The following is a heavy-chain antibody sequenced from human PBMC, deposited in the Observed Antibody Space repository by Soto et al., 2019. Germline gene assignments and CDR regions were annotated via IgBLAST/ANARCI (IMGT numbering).Heavy chain of an antibody. J-gene: IGHJ4*02. D-gene: IGHD3-22*01. CDR3: AREPNSIDW. CDR2: IKHDGREK. V-gene: IGHV3-7*01. Sequence: EVQLVESGGGLVQPGGSLRLACAASGFTFSNYWMSWVRQAPGKGLEWLANIKHDGREKYYVDSVKGRFTISRDNAKNSLYLQMNSRRAEDTAVYYCAREPNSIDWWGQGTLVTVSS. CDR1: GFTFSNYW.